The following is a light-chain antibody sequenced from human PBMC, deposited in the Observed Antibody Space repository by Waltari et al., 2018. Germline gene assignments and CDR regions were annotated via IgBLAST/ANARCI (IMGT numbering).Light chain of an antibody. J-gene: IGLJ2*01. CDR1: SSDVGGFDY. CDR2: EVS. CDR3: SSFAGSSQML. V-gene: IGLV2-8*01. Sequence: QSALTPPPSASGSPGQSVTISCTGTSSDVGGFDYVSWYQQQPGTVPRLRSYEVSKRPSGVPDRFSGSKSGNTASLTVSGLQVEDEADYYCSSFAGSSQMLFGGGTKLTVL.